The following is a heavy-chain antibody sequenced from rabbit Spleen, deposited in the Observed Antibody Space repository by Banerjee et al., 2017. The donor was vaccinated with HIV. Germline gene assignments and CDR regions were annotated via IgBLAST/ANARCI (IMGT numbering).Heavy chain of an antibody. Sequence: QEQLVESGGDLVQPGGTLTLTCKASGIDFSSYYYMCWVRQAPGKGLELIACIGTSSGNTWYASWVNGRFTISRSTSLNTVDLKMTSLTAADTATYFCARDYSSGWGNLSFYFGLWGQGTLVTVS. CDR2: IGTSSGNT. D-gene: IGHD4-1*01. V-gene: IGHV1S43*01. CDR3: ARDYSSGWGNLSFYFGL. J-gene: IGHJ4*01. CDR1: GIDFSSYYY.